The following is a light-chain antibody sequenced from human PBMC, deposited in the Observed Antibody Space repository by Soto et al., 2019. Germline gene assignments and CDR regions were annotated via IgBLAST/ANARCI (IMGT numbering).Light chain of an antibody. J-gene: IGLJ3*02. CDR3: QSYDSSLSGWV. V-gene: IGLV1-40*01. CDR1: SSNIGAGYD. Sequence: QSVLTPPPSVSGAPGQRVTISCTGSSSNIGAGYDVHWYQQLPGTAPKPLIYGNSKRPSGVPDRFSGSKSGTSASLAITGLQAEDEADYYCQSYDSSLSGWVFGGGTKLTVL. CDR2: GNS.